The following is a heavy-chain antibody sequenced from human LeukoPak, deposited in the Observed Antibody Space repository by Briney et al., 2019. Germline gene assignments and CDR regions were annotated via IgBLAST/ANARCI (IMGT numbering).Heavy chain of an antibody. CDR1: GGSISSGSYY. J-gene: IGHJ6*03. CDR2: IYTSGST. D-gene: IGHD6-13*01. CDR3: AREVGYSSSWYNYYYYYMDV. Sequence: SETLSLTCTVSGGSISSGSYYWSWIRQPAGKGLEWIGRIYTSGSTNYNPSLKSRVTISVDTSKNQFSLKLSSVTAADTAVYYCAREVGYSSSWYNYYYYYMDVWGKGTTVTVSS. V-gene: IGHV4-61*02.